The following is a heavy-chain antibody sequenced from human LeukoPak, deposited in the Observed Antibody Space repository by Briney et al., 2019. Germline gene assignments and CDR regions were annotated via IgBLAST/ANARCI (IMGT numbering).Heavy chain of an antibody. CDR3: ARGVNGGYFDY. D-gene: IGHD2-8*01. CDR2: IYYSGST. J-gene: IGHJ4*02. CDR1: GGSISSYY. V-gene: IGHV4-59*01. Sequence: SETLSLTCTVSGGSISSYYWTWIRQPPGKGLEWIGYIYYSGSTNYNPSLKSRVIISVDTSKNQFSLKLTSVTAADTAVYYCARGVNGGYFDYCGQGTLVTVSS.